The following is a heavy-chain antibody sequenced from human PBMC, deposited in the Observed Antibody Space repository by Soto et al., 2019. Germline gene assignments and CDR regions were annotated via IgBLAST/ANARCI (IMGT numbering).Heavy chain of an antibody. Sequence: GGSLRLSCAASGFTFSSYAMGWVRQAPGKGLEWVSGISGGGGSTYYADSVKGRFTISRDNSKNTLYLQMNSLRAEDTAVYYCANGYSGYDRTFDYWGQGTLVTVSS. J-gene: IGHJ4*02. CDR1: GFTFSSYA. D-gene: IGHD5-12*01. CDR2: ISGGGGST. V-gene: IGHV3-23*01. CDR3: ANGYSGYDRTFDY.